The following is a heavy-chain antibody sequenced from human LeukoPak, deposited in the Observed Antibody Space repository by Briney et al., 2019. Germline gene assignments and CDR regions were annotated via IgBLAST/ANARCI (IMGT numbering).Heavy chain of an antibody. CDR3: ARDEIRGEY. Sequence: PGGSLRLSCATSGFTFNNYNMNWVRQAPGRALEWVSSITSSGTYIFYADSVKGRFTISRDNAKNSLYLQMNSLRVEDTAVYYCARDEIRGEYWGQGTLVTVSS. V-gene: IGHV3-21*01. J-gene: IGHJ4*02. CDR2: ITSSGTYI. D-gene: IGHD3-10*01. CDR1: GFTFNNYN.